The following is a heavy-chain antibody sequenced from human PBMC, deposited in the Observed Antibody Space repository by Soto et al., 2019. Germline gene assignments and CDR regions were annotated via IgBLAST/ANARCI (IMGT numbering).Heavy chain of an antibody. J-gene: IGHJ4*02. CDR1: GFTFSSYA. CDR2: ISYDGISK. CDR3: AKDGYLDTYYFDY. Sequence: QVQLVESGGGVVQPGRSLRLSCAASGFTFSSYAMHWVRQALGKGLEWVAVISYDGISKHYADSVKGRFSISRDDSENTLYVQMNSLRAEDTAVYYCAKDGYLDTYYFDYWGQGTLVTVSS. D-gene: IGHD3-9*01. V-gene: IGHV3-30-3*01.